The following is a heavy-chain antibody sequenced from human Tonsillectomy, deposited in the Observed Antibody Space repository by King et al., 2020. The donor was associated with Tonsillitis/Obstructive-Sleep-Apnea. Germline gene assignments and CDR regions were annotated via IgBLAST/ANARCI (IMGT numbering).Heavy chain of an antibody. CDR2: ISSSSSYE. Sequence: QLVQSGGGLVKPGGSLRLSCVASGFTFSSYSMNWVRQAPGKGLEWVSSISSSSSYEYYAGSVKGRFTISRDNAKNSLYLQMNSLRVEDTAVYYCARQGEARYLGEFDRWGQGTLVTVSS. D-gene: IGHD3-9*01. CDR3: ARQGEARYLGEFDR. V-gene: IGHV3-21*01. J-gene: IGHJ5*02. CDR1: GFTFSSYS.